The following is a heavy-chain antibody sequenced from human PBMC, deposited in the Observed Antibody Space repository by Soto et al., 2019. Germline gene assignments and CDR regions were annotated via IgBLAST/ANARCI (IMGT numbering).Heavy chain of an antibody. V-gene: IGHV3-23*01. CDR2: ISGSGGST. D-gene: IGHD3-22*01. J-gene: IGHJ5*02. CDR1: GFTFSSYA. Sequence: GGSLRLSCAASGFTFSSYAMSWVRQAPGKGLEWVSAISGSGGSTYYADSVKGRFTISRDNSKNTLYLQMNSLRAEDTAVYYCAKDYYDSSGYGSPWFDPWGQGTLVTVSS. CDR3: AKDYYDSSGYGSPWFDP.